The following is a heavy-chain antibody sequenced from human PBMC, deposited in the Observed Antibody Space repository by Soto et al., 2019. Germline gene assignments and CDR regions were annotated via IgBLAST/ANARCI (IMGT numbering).Heavy chain of an antibody. CDR2: IYYSGSS. CDR1: GGSISSGDYY. CDR3: ARFDTAYSNCFFDS. J-gene: IGHJ4*02. D-gene: IGHD4-4*01. V-gene: IGHV4-31*03. Sequence: SETLSLTCTVSGGSISSGDYYWNWIRQHPGKGLEWIGYIYYSGSSFYNPSLKSRVTISVDTSKNQFSLKLSSVTAADTAMYYCARFDTAYSNCFFDSWGQGTLVTVSS.